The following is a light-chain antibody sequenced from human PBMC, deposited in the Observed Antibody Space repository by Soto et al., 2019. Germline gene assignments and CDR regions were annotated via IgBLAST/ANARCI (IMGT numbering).Light chain of an antibody. J-gene: IGLJ2*01. CDR2: EVS. V-gene: IGLV2-14*01. CDR3: SSYTRSSIPV. Sequence: QSALTQPASVSGSPGQSITISCTGTSSDVGGYNYVSWYQQHPGKAPKLMIYEVSNRPSGVSNRFSGSKSGNTASLTISGLQAEDEADYYCSSYTRSSIPVFGGGTQLTVL. CDR1: SSDVGGYNY.